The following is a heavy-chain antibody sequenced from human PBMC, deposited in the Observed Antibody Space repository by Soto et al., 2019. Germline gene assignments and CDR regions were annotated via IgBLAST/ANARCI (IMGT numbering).Heavy chain of an antibody. J-gene: IGHJ4*02. CDR2: IYHSGST. CDR3: ARSDYGDPGNFDY. D-gene: IGHD4-17*01. Sequence: QVQLQESGPGLVKPSGTLSLTCVVSGGSISSNYWWSWVRQSPGKGLEWIGEIYHSGSTNYNPSLKSRVSVSVDKSKNQFSLKLSSVTAADTAMYYCARSDYGDPGNFDYWGQGALVTVSS. CDR1: GGSISSNYW. V-gene: IGHV4-4*02.